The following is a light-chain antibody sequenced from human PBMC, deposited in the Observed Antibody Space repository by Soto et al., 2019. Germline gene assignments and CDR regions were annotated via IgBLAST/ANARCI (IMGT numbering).Light chain of an antibody. V-gene: IGKV1-5*01. CDR2: DAS. Sequence: DIQMTQSPSTLSASVGDRVTITCRASQSFSFRLAWYQQKPGKAPKVLIYDASSLESGVPSKFSGSGSGTEFPLTISSLQPDDFATYYCQQYNSYPYTFCQGTKLEIK. J-gene: IGKJ2*01. CDR1: QSFSFR. CDR3: QQYNSYPYT.